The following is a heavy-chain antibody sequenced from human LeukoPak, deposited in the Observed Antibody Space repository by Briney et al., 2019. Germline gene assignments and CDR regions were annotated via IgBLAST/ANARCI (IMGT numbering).Heavy chain of an antibody. CDR1: GGSISSSSYY. Sequence: PSETLSLTCTVSGGSISSSSYYWGWIRQPPGKGLEWIGRIYYSGSTYYNPSLKSRVTISVDTSKNQFSLKLSSVTAADTAVYYCATASPVVAAVNIHAFDIWGQGTMVTVSS. J-gene: IGHJ3*02. V-gene: IGHV4-39*01. CDR2: IYYSGST. CDR3: ATASPVVAAVNIHAFDI. D-gene: IGHD2-15*01.